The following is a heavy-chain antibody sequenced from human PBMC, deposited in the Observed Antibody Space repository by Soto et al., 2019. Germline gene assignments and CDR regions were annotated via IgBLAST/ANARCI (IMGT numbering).Heavy chain of an antibody. D-gene: IGHD6-13*01. J-gene: IGHJ4*02. Sequence: PSETLSLTCTVSGGSISSSSYYWGWIRQPPGKGLEWIGSIYYSGSTYYNPSLKSRVTISVDTSKNQFSLKLSSVTAADTAVYYCARLKAAAEYYFDYWGQGTLVTVSS. V-gene: IGHV4-39*01. CDR2: IYYSGST. CDR1: GGSISSSSYY. CDR3: ARLKAAAEYYFDY.